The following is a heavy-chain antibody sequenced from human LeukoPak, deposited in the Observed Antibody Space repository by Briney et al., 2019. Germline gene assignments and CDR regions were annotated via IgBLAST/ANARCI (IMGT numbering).Heavy chain of an antibody. Sequence: PSETLSLTCTGSGGSISSGGYYWNWIHQHPGKGLEWIGYIYNSGSTYYNPSLKSRCTISVDTSKNQLSLRLSSVTAADTAVYYCARGFCTNGVCSSDYFDYWGQGTLVTVSS. CDR3: ARGFCTNGVCSSDYFDY. D-gene: IGHD2-8*01. J-gene: IGHJ4*02. V-gene: IGHV4-31*03. CDR2: IYNSGST. CDR1: GGSISSGGYY.